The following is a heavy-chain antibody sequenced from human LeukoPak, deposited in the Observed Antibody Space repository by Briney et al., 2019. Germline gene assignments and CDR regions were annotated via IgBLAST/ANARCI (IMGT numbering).Heavy chain of an antibody. V-gene: IGHV3-30*03. CDR1: GFTFSSYG. D-gene: IGHD3-16*02. Sequence: GGSLRLSCAASGFTFSSYGMHWVRQAPGKGLEWVAVISYDGSNKYYADSVKGRFTISRDNSKNTLYLQMNSLRSEDTAVYYCATRSYDYVWGSYRYDYWGQGTPVTVSS. J-gene: IGHJ4*02. CDR3: ATRSYDYVWGSYRYDY. CDR2: ISYDGSNK.